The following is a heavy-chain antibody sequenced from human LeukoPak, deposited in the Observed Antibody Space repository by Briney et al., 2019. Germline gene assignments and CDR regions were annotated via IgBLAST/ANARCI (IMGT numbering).Heavy chain of an antibody. Sequence: SETLSLTCTVPGGSISSGSYYWSWIRQPAGKGLEWIGRIYTSGSTNYNPSLKSRVTISVDTSKNQFSLKLSSVTAADTAVYYCAREAGYDILTGYSYFDYWGQGTLVTVSS. J-gene: IGHJ4*02. V-gene: IGHV4-61*02. CDR2: IYTSGST. CDR3: AREAGYDILTGYSYFDY. D-gene: IGHD3-9*01. CDR1: GGSISSGSYY.